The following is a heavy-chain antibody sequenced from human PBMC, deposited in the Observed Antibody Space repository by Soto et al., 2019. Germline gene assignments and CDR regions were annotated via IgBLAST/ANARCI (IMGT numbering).Heavy chain of an antibody. D-gene: IGHD1-1*01. V-gene: IGHV4-31*11. CDR2: IYHTGST. CDR3: ARATGTLRSRKGDD. Sequence: TLSLTCAVSGGSISTLGHYWTWIRQPPGKGLEWIGSIYHTGSTYYSKSLRSRLTMSVDTSKSQFSLRLSSVTAAGTAVYYCARATGTLRSRKGDDWGQGSLVTFSS. J-gene: IGHJ4*02. CDR1: GGSISTLGHY.